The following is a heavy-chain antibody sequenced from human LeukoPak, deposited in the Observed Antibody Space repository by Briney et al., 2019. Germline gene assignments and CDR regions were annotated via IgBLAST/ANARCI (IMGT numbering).Heavy chain of an antibody. CDR1: GFTFTNAW. Sequence: GGSLRLSCAASGFTFTNAWMTWVRQAPGKGLEWVGRVKTKTDGGTIDYATSVKGRFTISRDDSRNTLYLHMNSLKTKDTAMYYCTTESSWYKYFDCWGQGTLVTVSS. D-gene: IGHD6-13*01. J-gene: IGHJ4*02. CDR3: TTESSWYKYFDC. V-gene: IGHV3-15*01. CDR2: VKTKTDGGTI.